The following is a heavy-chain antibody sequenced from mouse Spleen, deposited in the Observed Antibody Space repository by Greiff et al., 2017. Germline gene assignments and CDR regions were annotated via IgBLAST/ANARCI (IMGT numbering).Heavy chain of an antibody. CDR1: GYTFTSYW. CDR2: IDPSDSYT. D-gene: IGHD2-5*01. Sequence: QVQLKQSGAELVMPGASVKLSCKASGYTFTSYWMHWVKQRPGQGLEWIGEIDPSDSYTNYNQKFKGKATLTVDKSSSTAYMQLSSLTSEDSAVYYCARSGSNDAMDYWGQGTSVTVSS. J-gene: IGHJ4*01. CDR3: ARSGSNDAMDY. V-gene: IGHV1-69*01.